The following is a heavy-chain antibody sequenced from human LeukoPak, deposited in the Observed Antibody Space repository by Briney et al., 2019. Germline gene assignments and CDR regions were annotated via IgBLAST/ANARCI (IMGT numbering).Heavy chain of an antibody. CDR3: TTEGRLDYSGSGSSPPFDY. V-gene: IGHV3-15*01. Sequence: GGSLRLSCAASGFTFNNAWMSWVRQAPGKGREWVGRIKSKSDGGTTDYAAPVKGRFTISRDDSKNTLYLQMKSLKTEDTAVYYCTTEGRLDYSGSGSSPPFDYWGQGTLVTVSS. J-gene: IGHJ4*02. D-gene: IGHD3-10*01. CDR2: IKSKSDGGTT. CDR1: GFTFNNAW.